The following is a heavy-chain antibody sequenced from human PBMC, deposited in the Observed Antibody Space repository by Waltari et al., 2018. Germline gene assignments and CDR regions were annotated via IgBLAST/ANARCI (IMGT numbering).Heavy chain of an antibody. J-gene: IGHJ4*02. CDR3: AKDRDYASGSPPDF. V-gene: IGHV1-18*01. CDR1: GYTFSSFG. Sequence: QVQLLQSGPEVKQPGASVRVSCKASGYTFSSFGLSWVRQAPGRGLEWMGWVRTHTCDTDTAQKFRARLTMTTDSSTTTVYMYLRSLTSDDTAIYYCAKDRDYASGSPPDFWGQGTLVTVSS. CDR2: VRTHTCDT. D-gene: IGHD3-10*01.